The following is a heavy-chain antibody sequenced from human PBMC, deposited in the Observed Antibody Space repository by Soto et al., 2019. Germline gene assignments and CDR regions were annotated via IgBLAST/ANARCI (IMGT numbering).Heavy chain of an antibody. CDR3: ATADGFGVVTPFFEY. CDR1: GGSISSRSHY. V-gene: IGHV4-39*01. D-gene: IGHD3-3*01. J-gene: IGHJ4*02. Sequence: QLQLQESGPGLVKPSETLSLTCTVSGGSISSRSHYWGWIRQSPGKHLEWIGRSFYRGSTHYNPSLKTRVTISVDTSKNLVSLKLYSVTAADTAVYYCATADGFGVVTPFFEYWGQGILVTVCS. CDR2: SFYRGST.